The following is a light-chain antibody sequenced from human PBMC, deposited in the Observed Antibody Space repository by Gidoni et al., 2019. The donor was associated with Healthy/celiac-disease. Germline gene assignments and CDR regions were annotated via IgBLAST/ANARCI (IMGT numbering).Light chain of an antibody. CDR1: PTISSW. CDR2: TAS. J-gene: IGKJ2*01. V-gene: IGKV1-5*03. Sequence: DIHITESPSTLSASVGDRVTITCRASPTISSWLAWYQQKPEEAPQLLIYTASSLESGFPSRFSGSGSGTEFTLTISILPPDDFANYYCQQYNSYSHTFGQGTKLEIK. CDR3: QQYNSYSHT.